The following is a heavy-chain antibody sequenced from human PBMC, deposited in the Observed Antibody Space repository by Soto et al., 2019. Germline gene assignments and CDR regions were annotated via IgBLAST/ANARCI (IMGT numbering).Heavy chain of an antibody. CDR1: GYSFSDFY. V-gene: IGHV1-2*02. J-gene: IGHJ4*02. Sequence: QVPLVQSGADVKKPGASVKVSCKTSGYSFSDFYLHWVRQVPGQGLEWMGYINPSSGSTDFVQRFQGRATMTRDTSISTAYMELRSLTSDDTAIYYCARQSIQMATSYFDFWGQGTLVTVSS. CDR3: ARQSIQMATSYFDF. D-gene: IGHD5-12*01. CDR2: INPSSGST.